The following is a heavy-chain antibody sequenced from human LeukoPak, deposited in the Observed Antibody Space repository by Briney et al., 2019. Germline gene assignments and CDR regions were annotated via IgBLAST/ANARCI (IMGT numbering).Heavy chain of an antibody. Sequence: SETLSLTCTVSGGSISGYYWSWVRQPPGKGLEWIGYISNGGSSSYNPSLKSRGTMSVDTSKRQFSLNLTSVTVADTAVYYCAGAQRGYTHGYLGGGYFDYWGQGTLVTVSS. CDR3: AGAQRGYTHGYLGGGYFDY. CDR1: GGSISGYY. V-gene: IGHV4-59*12. CDR2: ISNGGSS. D-gene: IGHD5-18*01. J-gene: IGHJ4*02.